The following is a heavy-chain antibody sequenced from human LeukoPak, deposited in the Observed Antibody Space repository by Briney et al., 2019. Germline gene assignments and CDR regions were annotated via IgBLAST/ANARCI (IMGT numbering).Heavy chain of an antibody. Sequence: GGSLRLSCAASGFTFSNYGMHWVRQAPGKGLEWAALLWYDGINRNYADSVKGRFTISRDNSNNTVYLHMKSLRAEDTALYYCARDPSGSWNDVGTFDYWGQGTLVSVSS. V-gene: IGHV3-33*01. D-gene: IGHD1-1*01. CDR3: ARDPSGSWNDVGTFDY. CDR1: GFTFSNYG. CDR2: LWYDGINR. J-gene: IGHJ4*02.